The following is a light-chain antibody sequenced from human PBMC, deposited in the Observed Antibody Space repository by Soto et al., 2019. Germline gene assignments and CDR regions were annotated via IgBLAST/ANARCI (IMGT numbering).Light chain of an antibody. Sequence: EVLMTQSPDTLYVSPGERVTLSCRASQSVSDNLAWYKQKPGQGPRLLVYRASTRTLGIPARFSGRESGTEFTLTISSLQSEDFAVYYCQQYSSWPITFGEGKRLEIK. J-gene: IGKJ5*01. CDR3: QQYSSWPIT. CDR1: QSVSDN. V-gene: IGKV3-15*01. CDR2: RAS.